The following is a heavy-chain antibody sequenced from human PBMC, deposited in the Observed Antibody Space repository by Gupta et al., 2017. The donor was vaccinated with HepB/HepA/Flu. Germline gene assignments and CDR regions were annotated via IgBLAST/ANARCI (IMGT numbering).Heavy chain of an antibody. CDR1: GFSFRDTW. V-gene: IGHV3-15*01. J-gene: IGHJ5*01. D-gene: IGHD3/OR15-3a*01. CDR3: ITGLGHTHFDF. CDR2: IKTRSHGGTT. Sequence: EVQLVESGGNLVQPGGSLRLSCKASGFSFRDTWMSWARQPPGKGLEWVALIKTRSHGGTTDYAAPVRGRFTISRDDATNTLYLQMSSLTAEDTGVYYCITGLGHTHFDFWGQGTLVTVSS.